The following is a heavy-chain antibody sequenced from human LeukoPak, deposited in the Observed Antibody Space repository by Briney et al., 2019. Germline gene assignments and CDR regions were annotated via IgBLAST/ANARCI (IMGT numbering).Heavy chain of an antibody. D-gene: IGHD5-18*01. CDR1: GFTFDDYG. V-gene: IGHV3-20*04. CDR3: AKDGGYSYYYYYYMDV. CDR2: INWNGGST. Sequence: GGSLRLSCAASGFTFDDYGMSWVRQAPGKGLEWVSGINWNGGSTGYADSVKGRFTISRDNAKNSLYLQMNSLRAEDTAVYYCAKDGGYSYYYYYYMDVWGKGTTVTVSS. J-gene: IGHJ6*03.